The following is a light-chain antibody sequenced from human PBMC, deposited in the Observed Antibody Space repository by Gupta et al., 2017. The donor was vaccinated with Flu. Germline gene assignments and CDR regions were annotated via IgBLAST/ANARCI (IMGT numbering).Light chain of an antibody. CDR2: ELS. V-gene: IGKV2D-29*01. CDR1: LSLLQSDGRTY. CDR3: RQCKNLPHT. J-gene: IGKJ2*01. Sequence: EIVMTQTPLSLSAPPGQPASISCKASLSLLQSDGRTYLYWYLQKPGRPPQLLIYELSNRCAGVPDRCSGSGPGTDFTLIVRRVEAQDVGVYYCRQCKNLPHTLGEGTKMEIK.